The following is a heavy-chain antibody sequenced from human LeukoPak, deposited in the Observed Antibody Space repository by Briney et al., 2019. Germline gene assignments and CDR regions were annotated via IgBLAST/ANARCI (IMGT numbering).Heavy chain of an antibody. CDR3: ARVAGVEVAPATSY. V-gene: IGHV4-34*01. CDR2: INHSGST. CDR1: GGSFSGYY. Sequence: SETLSLTCAVYGGSFSGYYWSWIRQPPGKGLEWLGEINHSGSTNYNPSLKSRVTISVDTSKDQFSLSLTSVTAADTAVYYCARVAGVEVAPATSYWGQGTLVTVSS. J-gene: IGHJ4*02. D-gene: IGHD2-15*01.